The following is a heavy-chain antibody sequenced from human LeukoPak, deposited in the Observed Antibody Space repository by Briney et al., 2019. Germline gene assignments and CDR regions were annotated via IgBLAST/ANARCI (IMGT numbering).Heavy chain of an antibody. J-gene: IGHJ4*02. D-gene: IGHD3-16*01. V-gene: IGHV3-30*04. Sequence: PGGSLRLSCAASGFTFSSYAMHWVRQAPGKGPEWVAVISYDGSNKYYADSVKGRFTISRDNSKNTLYLQMNSLRAEDTAVYYCASLRRWGDIKTDYWGQGTLVTVSS. CDR1: GFTFSSYA. CDR2: ISYDGSNK. CDR3: ASLRRWGDIKTDY.